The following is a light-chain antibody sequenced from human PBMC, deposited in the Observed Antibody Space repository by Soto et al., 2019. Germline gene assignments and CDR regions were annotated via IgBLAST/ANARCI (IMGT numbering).Light chain of an antibody. CDR3: TAWDNSLSAVV. Sequence: QSVLTQPPSTSGTPGHRVTISCSGTRSNIGSSTVKWYQQLPGTAPKLLIYGDDQRPSGVPDRFSGSKSGTSVFLAISGLQSEDEADYYCTAWDNSLSAVVFGGGTKLTVL. J-gene: IGLJ2*01. CDR2: GDD. CDR1: RSNIGSST. V-gene: IGLV1-44*01.